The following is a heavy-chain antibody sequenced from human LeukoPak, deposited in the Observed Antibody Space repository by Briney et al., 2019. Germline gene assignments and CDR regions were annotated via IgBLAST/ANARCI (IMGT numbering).Heavy chain of an antibody. V-gene: IGHV5-51*01. Sequence: GESLKISCKGSGYSFTSYWIGWVRQMPGKGLELMGIIYPGDSDTRYSPSFQGQVTISADKSISTAYLQWSGLKTSHTAMYYCATQTYYYDSSGYLNAFDIWGQGTMVTVSS. CDR3: ATQTYYYDSSGYLNAFDI. D-gene: IGHD3-22*01. CDR2: IYPGDSDT. J-gene: IGHJ3*02. CDR1: GYSFTSYW.